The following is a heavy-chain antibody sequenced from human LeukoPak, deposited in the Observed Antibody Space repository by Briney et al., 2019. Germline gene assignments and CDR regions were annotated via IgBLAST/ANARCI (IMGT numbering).Heavy chain of an antibody. Sequence: PGGSLRLSCAASGFTFSSYDMHWVRQTTGKGLEWVSVIGTAGDTYYPGSVKGRFTISRENAKNSLYLQMNSLRAGDTAVYYCARGDSSGYQGNTKLDYWGQGTLVTVSS. J-gene: IGHJ4*02. CDR3: ARGDSSGYQGNTKLDY. CDR1: GFTFSSYD. CDR2: IGTAGDT. D-gene: IGHD3-22*01. V-gene: IGHV3-13*01.